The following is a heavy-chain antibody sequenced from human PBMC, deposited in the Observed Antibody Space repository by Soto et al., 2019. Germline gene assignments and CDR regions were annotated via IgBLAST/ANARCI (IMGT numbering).Heavy chain of an antibody. J-gene: IGHJ5*02. CDR2: IDWDDDK. CDR1: GFSLSTSGMC. V-gene: IGHV2-70*11. D-gene: IGHD4-17*01. CDR3: ARSPSYGGPYNWFDP. Sequence: SGPTLVNPTQTLTLACTFSGFSLSTSGMCVSWIRQPPGKALEWLARIDWDDDKYYSTSLKTRLTISKDTSKNQVVLTMTNMDPVDTATYYCARSPSYGGPYNWFDPWGQGTLVTVSS.